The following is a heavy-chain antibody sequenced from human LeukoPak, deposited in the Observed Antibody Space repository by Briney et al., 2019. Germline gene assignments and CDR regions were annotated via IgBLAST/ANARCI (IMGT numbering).Heavy chain of an antibody. V-gene: IGHV1-18*01. CDR2: ISAYNGNT. CDR3: ARLRTGPNWFDP. CDR1: GYTFSNYG. D-gene: IGHD3-10*01. Sequence: ASVKVSCKASGYTFSNYGISWARQAPGQGLEWMGWISAYNGNTNYAQKLQGRVTMTTDTSTSTAYMELRSLRSDDTAVYYCARLRTGPNWFDPWGQGTLVTVSS. J-gene: IGHJ5*02.